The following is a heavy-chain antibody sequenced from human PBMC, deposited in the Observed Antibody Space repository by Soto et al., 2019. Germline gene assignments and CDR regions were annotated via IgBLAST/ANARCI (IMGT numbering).Heavy chain of an antibody. CDR2: INTDYGHT. D-gene: IGHD3-9*01. V-gene: IGHV1-18*01. J-gene: IGHJ6*04. CDR3: AVGPLLNGYYIDYSDMDV. Sequence: QVHLVQSGAEVKNPGASVKVSCKTSGYTFTSFGISWVRQAPGQGLEWVGRINTDYGHTKYALKVQGRVTMTTDTATETAYLELRRLQSSDTAIYYCAVGPLLNGYYIDYSDMDVWGKGTTVIVSS. CDR1: GYTFTSFG.